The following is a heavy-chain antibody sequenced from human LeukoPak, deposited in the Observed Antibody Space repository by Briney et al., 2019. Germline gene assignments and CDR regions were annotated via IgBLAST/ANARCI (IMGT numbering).Heavy chain of an antibody. J-gene: IGHJ5*02. D-gene: IGHD3-10*01. CDR2: MNEDGSGR. CDR1: GFTFTSAW. Sequence: GGSLRLSCAASGFTFTSAWMSWLRQSPEKGLEWVAHMNEDGSGRFYVDSAKGRFTISRDDTQNSVYLQMNSLRVEDTAVYYCAAWFGESVPWGQGTLVTVSS. V-gene: IGHV3-7*01. CDR3: AAWFGESVP.